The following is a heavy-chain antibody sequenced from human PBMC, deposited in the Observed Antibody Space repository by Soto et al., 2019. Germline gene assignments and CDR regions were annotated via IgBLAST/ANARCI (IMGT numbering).Heavy chain of an antibody. D-gene: IGHD5-12*01. CDR2: ISSSSSYI. CDR1: GFTFSSYS. V-gene: IGHV3-21*01. J-gene: IGHJ4*02. CDR3: ARDPAPRSGYINPEIDY. Sequence: PGGSLRLSCAASGFTFSSYSMNWVRQAPGKGLEWVSSISSSSSYIYYADSVKGRFTISRDNAKNSLYLQMNSLRAEDTALYYCARDPAPRSGYINPEIDYWGQGTLVTVSS.